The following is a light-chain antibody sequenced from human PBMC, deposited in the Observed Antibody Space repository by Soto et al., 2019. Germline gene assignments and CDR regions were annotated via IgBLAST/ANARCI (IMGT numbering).Light chain of an antibody. V-gene: IGKV3-15*01. CDR2: YAS. CDR3: QQYNFWPPIT. Sequence: EVMMTQSPGTLSVSPGERATLSCRASQDVSNNIAWYQQKPGQAPRLLIYYASTRATGVPARFSGIGSGTEFTLTISSLQSEDFALYYCQQYNFWPPITFGQGTRLEIK. CDR1: QDVSNN. J-gene: IGKJ5*01.